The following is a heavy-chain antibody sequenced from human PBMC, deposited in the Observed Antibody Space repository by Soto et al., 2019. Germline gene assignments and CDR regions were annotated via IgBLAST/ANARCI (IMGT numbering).Heavy chain of an antibody. CDR1: GFTFSSYW. Sequence: PGGSLRLSCAASGFTFSSYWMSWVRQAPGKGLEWVANIKQDGSEKYYVDSVKGRFTISRDNAKNSLYLQMNSLRAEDTAVYYCARAVRSDYDFWSGYPYYYYYYRMDVWGQGTTVTVSS. V-gene: IGHV3-7*03. CDR3: ARAVRSDYDFWSGYPYYYYYYRMDV. J-gene: IGHJ6*02. D-gene: IGHD3-3*01. CDR2: IKQDGSEK.